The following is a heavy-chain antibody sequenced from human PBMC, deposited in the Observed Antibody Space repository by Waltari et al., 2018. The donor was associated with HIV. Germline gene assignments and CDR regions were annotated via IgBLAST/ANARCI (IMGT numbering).Heavy chain of an antibody. CDR2: NYPRRST. CDR1: GGSISSRNYY. CDR3: ARQPIPGIAVAGTYYYYGMDV. V-gene: IGHV4-39*01. D-gene: IGHD6-19*01. J-gene: IGHJ6*02. Sequence: QLQLQESGPGLVKPSETLSLTCSVSGGSISSRNYYWGWIRQPPGGGREWFGTNYPRRSTYYNPSIQGRVTITVDTSKNQFSLKLNSVTAADAAVYYCARQPIPGIAVAGTYYYYGMDVWGQGTTVTVS.